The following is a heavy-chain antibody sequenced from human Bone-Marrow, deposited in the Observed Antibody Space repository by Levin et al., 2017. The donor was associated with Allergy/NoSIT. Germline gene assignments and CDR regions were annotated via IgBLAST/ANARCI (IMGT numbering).Heavy chain of an antibody. CDR2: LNPNTGGT. D-gene: IGHD3-3*02. Sequence: ASVKVSCKASEYTFSDYYIHWVRQAPGQGLEWMGWLNPNTGGTSYGQMFQGRITLTRDTSNNTAYMELSGLRSDDTAVYYCAREQFILGSNTGPSFGGFDYWGRGTLVTVSS. CDR3: AREQFILGSNTGPSFGGFDY. CDR1: EYTFSDYY. J-gene: IGHJ4*02. V-gene: IGHV1-2*02.